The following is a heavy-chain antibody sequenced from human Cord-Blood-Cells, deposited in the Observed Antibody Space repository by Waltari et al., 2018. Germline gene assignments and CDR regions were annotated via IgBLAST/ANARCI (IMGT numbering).Heavy chain of an antibody. V-gene: IGHV3-48*03. CDR3: ARDRRWDPLTPHWYFDL. D-gene: IGHD1-26*01. CDR2: ISSSGSTI. Sequence: EVQLVESGGGLVQPGGSLRLSCAASGFTFSSYEVNWVRQAPGKGLEWVSYISSSGSTIYYADYVKGRFTISRDNAKNSLYLQMNSLRAEDTAVYYCARDRRWDPLTPHWYFDLWGRGTLVTVSS. CDR1: GFTFSSYE. J-gene: IGHJ2*01.